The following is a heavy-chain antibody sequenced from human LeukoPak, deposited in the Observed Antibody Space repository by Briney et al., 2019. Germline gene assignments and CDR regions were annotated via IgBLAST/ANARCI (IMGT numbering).Heavy chain of an antibody. D-gene: IGHD2-21*01. CDR3: AKDQVISGSEASDI. CDR1: GFTFSSYS. J-gene: IGHJ3*02. V-gene: IGHV3-21*04. CDR2: ISSSSSYI. Sequence: GGSLRLSFAASGFTFSSYSMNWVRQAPGKGLEWVSSISSSSSYIYYADSVKGRFTISRDNAKNSLYLQMNSLRAEDTAVYYCAKDQVISGSEASDIWGQGTMVTVSS.